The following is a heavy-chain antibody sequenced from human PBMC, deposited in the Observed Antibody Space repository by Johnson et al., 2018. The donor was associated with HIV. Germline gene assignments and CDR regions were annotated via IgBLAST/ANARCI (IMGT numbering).Heavy chain of an antibody. J-gene: IGHJ3*02. CDR1: GFTFSRYA. V-gene: IGHV3-30*04. CDR2: ISYDGSNK. D-gene: IGHD1-7*01. CDR3: ARDQAGTTDDAFDI. Sequence: QVQLVESGGGVVQPGRSLRLSCAASGFTFSRYAMHWVRQAPGKGLEWVAVISYDGSNKYYADSVQGRFTISRDNYKNTLYLQMNSLRAEDTAVYYCARDQAGTTDDAFDIWGQGTMVTVSS.